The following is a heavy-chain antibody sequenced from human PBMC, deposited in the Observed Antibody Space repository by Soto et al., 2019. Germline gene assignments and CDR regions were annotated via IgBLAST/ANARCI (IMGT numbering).Heavy chain of an antibody. CDR2: IYSGGST. Sequence: PGGSLRLSCAASGFTVTSNYMSWVRQAPGKGLEWVSFIYSGGSTYYADSVKGRFTISRDNSKNTLYLQMNSLRAEDTAVYYCARDNRSGGYCSSTSCYYYYYGMDVWGQGTTVTVSS. D-gene: IGHD2-2*01. CDR3: ARDNRSGGYCSSTSCYYYYYGMDV. J-gene: IGHJ6*02. CDR1: GFTVTSNY. V-gene: IGHV3-53*01.